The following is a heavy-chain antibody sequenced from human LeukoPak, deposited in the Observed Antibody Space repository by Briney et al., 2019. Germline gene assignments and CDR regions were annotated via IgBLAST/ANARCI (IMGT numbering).Heavy chain of an antibody. CDR2: ISSSGSTI. V-gene: IGHV3-11*04. Sequence: GGSLRLSCAASGFTFSDYYMSWIRQAPGKGLEWVSYISSSGSTIYYADSVKGRFTISRDNAKNSLYLQMNSLRAEDTAVYYCASDQSGGYDILTGPPPFDPWGQGTLVTVSS. D-gene: IGHD3-9*01. CDR1: GFTFSDYY. J-gene: IGHJ5*02. CDR3: ASDQSGGYDILTGPPPFDP.